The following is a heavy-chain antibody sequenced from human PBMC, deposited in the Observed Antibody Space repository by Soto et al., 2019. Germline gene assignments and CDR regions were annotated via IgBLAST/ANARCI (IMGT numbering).Heavy chain of an antibody. J-gene: IGHJ4*02. V-gene: IGHV3-11*06. CDR3: VRANWNVDY. CDR1: VFTFRRDY. CDR2: ISSAADYT. Sequence: RGALRLSSAAPVFTFRRDYMPWVRQAPGEGLEWISYISSAADYTDYADSVKGRFTISRDNARNSLFLQMDSLRVEDTAVYYCVRANWNVDYWGRGTLVTVYS. D-gene: IGHD1-1*01.